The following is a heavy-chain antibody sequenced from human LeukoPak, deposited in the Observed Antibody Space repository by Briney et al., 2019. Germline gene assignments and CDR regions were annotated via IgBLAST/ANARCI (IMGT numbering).Heavy chain of an antibody. Sequence: PGGSLRLSCAASGFTFSSYAMSWVRQAPGKGLEWVSAISGSGGSTYYADSVKGRFTISRDNSKNTLYLQMNSLRAEDTAVYYCAKGRGGYYYYYYMDVWGKGTTVTVSS. J-gene: IGHJ6*03. CDR2: ISGSGGST. CDR1: GFTFSSYA. CDR3: AKGRGGYYYYYYMDV. V-gene: IGHV3-23*01.